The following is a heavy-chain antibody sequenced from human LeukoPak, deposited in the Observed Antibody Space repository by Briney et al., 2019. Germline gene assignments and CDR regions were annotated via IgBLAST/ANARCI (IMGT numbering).Heavy chain of an antibody. CDR2: SSSSGSTM. Sequence: HLGGSLRLSCAASGFTFSSYEMNWVRQAPGKGLEWVSYSSSSGSTMYYADSVKGRFTSSRDNAKNSLYLQMNSLRAEDTAVYFCAREGSWRYYFDYWGQGTLVTVSS. V-gene: IGHV3-48*03. D-gene: IGHD6-13*01. J-gene: IGHJ4*02. CDR1: GFTFSSYE. CDR3: AREGSWRYYFDY.